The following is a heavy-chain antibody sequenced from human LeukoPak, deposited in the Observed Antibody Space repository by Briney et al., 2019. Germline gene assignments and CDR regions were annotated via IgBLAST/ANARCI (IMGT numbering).Heavy chain of an antibody. CDR3: ARGFRGVIPREFDP. CDR2: MNPNSGNT. V-gene: IGHV1-8*01. J-gene: IGHJ5*02. D-gene: IGHD3-10*01. Sequence: AASVKVSCKASGYTFTSYDINWVRQATGQGLEWMGWMNPNSGNTGYAQKFQGRVTMTRNTSISTAYMELSSLRSEDTAVCYCARGFRGVIPREFDPWGQGTLVTVSS. CDR1: GYTFTSYD.